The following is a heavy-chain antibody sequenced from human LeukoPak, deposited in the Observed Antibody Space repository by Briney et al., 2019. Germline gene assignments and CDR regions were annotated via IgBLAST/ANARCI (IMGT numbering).Heavy chain of an antibody. J-gene: IGHJ4*02. D-gene: IGHD3-16*01. CDR2: IRSSSSTI. CDR1: GFTFSNYS. V-gene: IGHV3-48*01. CDR3: ARDLYPGY. Sequence: PGGSLRLSCEASGFTFSNYSMNWVRQAPGKGLEWVSYIRSSSSTIYYADSVKGRFTISRDNAKNSLYLQMNSLRAEDTGVYYCARDLYPGYWGQGTLVTVSS.